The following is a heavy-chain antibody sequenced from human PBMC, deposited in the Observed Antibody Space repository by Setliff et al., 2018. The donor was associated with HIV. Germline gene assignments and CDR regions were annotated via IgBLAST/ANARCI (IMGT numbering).Heavy chain of an antibody. CDR1: GASINSGSHN. CDR2: LHYTGTT. CDR3: ARVDGYDFWSGYYTPHAFDI. J-gene: IGHJ3*02. D-gene: IGHD3-3*01. Sequence: TLSLTCTVSGASINSGSHNWGWIRQPPGKGLEWIATLHYTGTTYYNPSLKSRVTISVDTSKNQFSLKLSSVTAADTAVYYCARVDGYDFWSGYYTPHAFDIWGQGTMVTVSS. V-gene: IGHV4-39*07.